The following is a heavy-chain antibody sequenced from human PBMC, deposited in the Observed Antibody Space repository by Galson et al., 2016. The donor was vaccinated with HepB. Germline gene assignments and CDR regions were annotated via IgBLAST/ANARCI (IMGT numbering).Heavy chain of an antibody. Sequence: SETLSLTCIVSGDSITRSGYYWGWIRQPPGRGLEWIGSMYYSGSTYYNPSLKSRITISVDTSKNQFSLKLSSVTAADTAVYYCARLRPAERFTMVRGLPRGLGWFDPWGQGTLVTVSS. CDR1: GDSITRSGYY. CDR3: ARLRPAERFTMVRGLPRGLGWFDP. CDR2: MYYSGST. D-gene: IGHD3-10*01. J-gene: IGHJ5*02. V-gene: IGHV4-39*01.